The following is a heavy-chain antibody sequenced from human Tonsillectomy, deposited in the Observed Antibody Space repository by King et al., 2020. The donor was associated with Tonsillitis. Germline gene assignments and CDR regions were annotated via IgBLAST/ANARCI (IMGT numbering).Heavy chain of an antibody. CDR1: GFTFSIYS. CDR2: ISSSNSYI. V-gene: IGHV3-21*01. Sequence: VQLVESGGGLVKPGGSLRLSCAASGFTFSIYSINWVRQPPGKGLEWISSISSSNSYISYADSVKGRFTISRENAKNSLYLQMNSLRAEDTAVYYCARDNLSWNYPTDDAFDIWGQGTMVTVSS. CDR3: ARDNLSWNYPTDDAFDI. J-gene: IGHJ3*02. D-gene: IGHD1-7*01.